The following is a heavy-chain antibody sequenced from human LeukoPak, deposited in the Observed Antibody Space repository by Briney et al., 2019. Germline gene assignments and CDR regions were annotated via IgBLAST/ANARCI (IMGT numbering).Heavy chain of an antibody. CDR1: GFTVSSNY. CDR3: ARKYSSSWYYTTWFDP. J-gene: IGHJ5*02. CDR2: INWNGGST. Sequence: GGSLRLSCAASGFTVSSNYMSWVRQAPGKGLEWVSGINWNGGSTGYADSVKGRFTISRDNAKNSLYLQMNSLRAEDTALYYCARKYSSSWYYTTWFDPWGQGTLVTVSS. D-gene: IGHD6-13*01. V-gene: IGHV3-20*04.